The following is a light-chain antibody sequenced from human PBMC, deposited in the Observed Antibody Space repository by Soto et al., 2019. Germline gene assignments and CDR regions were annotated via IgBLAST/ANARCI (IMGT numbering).Light chain of an antibody. Sequence: QSALTQPPSASGSPGQSVTISCSGTSSDVGANNYVSWYQQHPGKAPKLMIYEVSKRPSGVPDRFSGSKSGTTASLTVSGLQAEDEADYYCSSFGGSKVFGGGTQLTVL. CDR3: SSFGGSKV. CDR2: EVS. CDR1: SSDVGANNY. J-gene: IGLJ2*01. V-gene: IGLV2-8*01.